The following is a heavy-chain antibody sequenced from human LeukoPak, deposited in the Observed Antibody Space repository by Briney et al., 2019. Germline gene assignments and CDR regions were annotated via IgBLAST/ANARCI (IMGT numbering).Heavy chain of an antibody. D-gene: IGHD7-27*01. CDR2: INHSGST. CDR1: GGSFSGYY. Sequence: SETLSLTCAVYGGSFSGYYWSWIRQPPGEGLEWIGEINHSGSTNYNPSLKSRVTISVDTSKNQFSLKLSSVTAADTAVYYCAKPLGNYWGQGTLVTVSS. J-gene: IGHJ4*02. V-gene: IGHV4-34*01. CDR3: AKPLGNY.